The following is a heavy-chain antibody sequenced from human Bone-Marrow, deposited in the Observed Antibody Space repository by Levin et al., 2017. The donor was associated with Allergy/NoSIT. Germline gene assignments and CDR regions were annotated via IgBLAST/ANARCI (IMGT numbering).Heavy chain of an antibody. Sequence: GESLKISCAASGFTFSSYGMHWVRQAPGKGLEWVAVISYDGSNKYYADSVKGRFTISRDNSKNTLYLQMNSLRAEDTAVYYCAKRAKDIVVVPAAHHLYYYYYYMDVWGKGTTVTVSS. CDR1: GFTFSSYG. CDR3: AKRAKDIVVVPAAHHLYYYYYYMDV. V-gene: IGHV3-30*18. CDR2: ISYDGSNK. D-gene: IGHD2-2*01. J-gene: IGHJ6*03.